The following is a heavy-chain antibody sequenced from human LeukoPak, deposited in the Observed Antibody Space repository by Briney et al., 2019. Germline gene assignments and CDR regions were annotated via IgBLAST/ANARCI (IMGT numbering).Heavy chain of an antibody. D-gene: IGHD2/OR15-2a*01. CDR2: IYYTGST. V-gene: IGHV4-59*08. Sequence: SETLSLTCAVSGGSISGYFWSWSRQPPGKGLEWIGYIYYTGSTIYNPSLRSRVTMSVDVSKNQFSLDLTSVTAADTAVYYCARHDPVGHFLRGMDVWGQGTTVTVSS. CDR3: ARHDPVGHFLRGMDV. J-gene: IGHJ6*02. CDR1: GGSISGYF.